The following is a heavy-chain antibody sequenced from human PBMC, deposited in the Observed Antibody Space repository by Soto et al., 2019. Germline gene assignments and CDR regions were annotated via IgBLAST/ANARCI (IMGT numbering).Heavy chain of an antibody. CDR2: VSGSGGTT. Sequence: PGGSLRLSCAASGFTFTSYVMSRVRQGPGKGLEWVSAVSGSGGTTSYADSVKGRFTISRDNSKNTLYLQMNSLRAEDTAIYYCAKGLVDGPRSGGIDYWGQGTLVTVSS. J-gene: IGHJ4*02. CDR1: GFTFTSYV. V-gene: IGHV3-23*01. CDR3: AKGLVDGPRSGGIDY. D-gene: IGHD2-15*01.